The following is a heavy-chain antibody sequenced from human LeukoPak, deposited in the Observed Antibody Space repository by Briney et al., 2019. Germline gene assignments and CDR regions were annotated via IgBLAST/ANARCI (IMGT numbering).Heavy chain of an antibody. D-gene: IGHD1-7*01. CDR2: ITPSGSDV. CDR3: VTGNYRSFYYYYMDV. Sequence: GGSLRLSCAASASSFRSYEVNWVRQAPGKGLEWVSFITPSGSDVYYAESVRGRFATSRDNAKDSVFLHMNSLRVEDTAVYYCVTGNYRSFYYYYMDVWGKGTTVTVS. J-gene: IGHJ6*03. CDR1: ASSFRSYE. V-gene: IGHV3-48*03.